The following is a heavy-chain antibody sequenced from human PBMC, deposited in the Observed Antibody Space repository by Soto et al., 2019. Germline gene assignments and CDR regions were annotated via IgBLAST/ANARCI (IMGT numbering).Heavy chain of an antibody. V-gene: IGHV3-74*01. Sequence: VPLVESGGGSVQPGGSLRLSCVASGITFSGFWMHWVRQVPGKGLVWVARVDSAGSGTSYADSVKGRFTISRDNAKNTLSLQTDSLRFEDTAVYYCATVFEHCGQGIPVTVSS. CDR1: GITFSGFW. J-gene: IGHJ4*02. CDR3: ATVFEH. CDR2: VDSAGSGT.